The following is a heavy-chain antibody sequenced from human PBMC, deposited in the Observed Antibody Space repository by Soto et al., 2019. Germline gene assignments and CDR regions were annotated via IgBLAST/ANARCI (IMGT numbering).Heavy chain of an antibody. V-gene: IGHV4-34*01. CDR1: GGSFSGYY. CDR2: INHSGST. J-gene: IGHJ6*03. CDR3: ASTYYYYMDV. Sequence: SETLSLTCAVYGGSFSGYYWSWIRQPPGKGLEWIGEINHSGSTNYNPSLKSRVTISVDTSKNQFSLKLSSVTAADTAVYYCASTYYYYMDVWGKGTTVTRLL.